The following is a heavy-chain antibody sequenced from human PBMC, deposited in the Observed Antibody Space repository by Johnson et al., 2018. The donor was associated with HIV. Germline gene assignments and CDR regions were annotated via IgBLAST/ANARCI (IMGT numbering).Heavy chain of an antibody. Sequence: VQLVESGGGFIQPGGSLRLSCAASGFTVSSNYMSWVRQAPGKGLVWVSVIYRGGRTFYADSVKGRFTIYRDNSKNTLYFHMNSLRADDTAVYSCAREDMEWGAFDIWGQGTMVTVSS. V-gene: IGHV3-53*01. CDR3: AREDMEWGAFDI. D-gene: IGHD3-3*01. J-gene: IGHJ3*02. CDR1: GFTVSSNY. CDR2: IYRGGRT.